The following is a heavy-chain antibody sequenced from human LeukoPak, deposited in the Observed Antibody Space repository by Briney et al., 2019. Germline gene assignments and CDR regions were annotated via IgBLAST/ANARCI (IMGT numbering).Heavy chain of an antibody. D-gene: IGHD5-24*01. J-gene: IGHJ4*02. Sequence: GGSLRLSCAASGFTFNRDWTAWVRQAPGKGLEWVANIKEDGSEKNYVDSVKGRFTISRDNSKNTLYLQMNSLRAEDTAVYYCAKDEGYTDYWGQGTLVTVSS. V-gene: IGHV3-7*03. CDR3: AKDEGYTDY. CDR1: GFTFNRDW. CDR2: IKEDGSEK.